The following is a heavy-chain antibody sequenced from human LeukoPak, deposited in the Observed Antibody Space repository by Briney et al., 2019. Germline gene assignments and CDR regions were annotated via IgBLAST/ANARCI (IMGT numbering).Heavy chain of an antibody. D-gene: IGHD3-10*01. J-gene: IGHJ6*03. V-gene: IGHV4-59*01. CDR2: IYYSGST. CDR1: GGSISSYY. Sequence: SETLSLTCTVSGGSISSYYWSWIRQPPGKGLEWIGYIYYSGSTNYNPSLKSRVTISVDTSKNQFSLKLSSVTAADTAVYYCARRYGSGSYYKGYYYMDVWGKGTTVTVSS. CDR3: ARRYGSGSYYKGYYYMDV.